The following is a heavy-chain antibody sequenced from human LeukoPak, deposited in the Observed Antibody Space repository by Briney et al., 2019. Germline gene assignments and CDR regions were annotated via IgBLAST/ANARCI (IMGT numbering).Heavy chain of an antibody. D-gene: IGHD6-19*01. CDR3: ARDLVKQWLVQGPYNWFDP. J-gene: IGHJ5*02. Sequence: GGSLRLSCAAFSGYWMTWVRQAPGKGLEWVANIKQDGSEKYYVDSVKGRFTISRDNAKNSLFLQMNSLRAEDTAVYYCARDLVKQWLVQGPYNWFDPWGQGTLVTVSS. CDR2: IKQDGSEK. CDR1: SGYW. V-gene: IGHV3-7*01.